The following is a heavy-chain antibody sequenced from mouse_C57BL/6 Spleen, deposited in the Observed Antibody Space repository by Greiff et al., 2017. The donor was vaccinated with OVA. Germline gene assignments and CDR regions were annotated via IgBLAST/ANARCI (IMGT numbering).Heavy chain of an antibody. CDR1: GYTFTSYW. D-gene: IGHD1-1*01. CDR3: ALHYYGSSYWYCDV. J-gene: IGHJ1*03. Sequence: QVQLQQPGAELVKPGASVKMSCKASGYTFTSYWITWVKQRPGQGLEWIGDIYPGSGSTNYNEKFKSKATLPVDTSSSTAYMQLSSLTSEDSAVYYCALHYYGSSYWYCDVWGTGTTVTVSS. V-gene: IGHV1-55*01. CDR2: IYPGSGST.